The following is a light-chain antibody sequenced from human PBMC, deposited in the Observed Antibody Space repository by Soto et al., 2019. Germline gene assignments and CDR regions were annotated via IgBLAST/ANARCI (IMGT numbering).Light chain of an antibody. CDR1: SSNIGGNS. CDR2: DDD. CDR3: CSRASSITYV. V-gene: IGLV1-51*01. Sequence: QSVMTQPPSVSAAPGQRVTISCSGSSSNIGGNSVSWYQQLPGTAPKLLIYDDDKRPSGIPDRFSGSKSGTSATLGITGFQTGDEADYYCCSRASSITYVFGSGTKVTVL. J-gene: IGLJ1*01.